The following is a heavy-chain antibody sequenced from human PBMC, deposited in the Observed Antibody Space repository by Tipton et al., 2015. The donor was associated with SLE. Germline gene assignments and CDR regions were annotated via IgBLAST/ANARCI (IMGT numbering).Heavy chain of an antibody. Sequence: TLSLTCTVSGDSISSGSYYWSWIRQPAGKGLEWIGYIYTSGSTNYNPSLKSRVTISVDTSKNQFSLKLSSVTAADTAVYYCARDLKGLRGTWYYYMDVWGKGTTVTVSS. V-gene: IGHV4-61*09. CDR3: ARDLKGLRGTWYYYMDV. J-gene: IGHJ6*03. CDR1: GDSISSGSYY. D-gene: IGHD3-16*01. CDR2: IYTSGST.